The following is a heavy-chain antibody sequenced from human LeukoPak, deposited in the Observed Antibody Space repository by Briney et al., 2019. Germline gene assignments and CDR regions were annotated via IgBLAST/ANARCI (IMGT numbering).Heavy chain of an antibody. CDR3: ANHNIATFDY. J-gene: IGHJ4*02. CDR1: GFTFSSYA. V-gene: IGHV3-23*01. Sequence: GGSLRLSCAASGFTFSSYAMSWVRQAAGKGLEWVSAISDTGANTYYADSVKGRFTISRDNSKNTLYLQMKSLRADDTAVYYCANHNIATFDYWGQGTLVTVPS. D-gene: IGHD2-15*01. CDR2: ISDTGANT.